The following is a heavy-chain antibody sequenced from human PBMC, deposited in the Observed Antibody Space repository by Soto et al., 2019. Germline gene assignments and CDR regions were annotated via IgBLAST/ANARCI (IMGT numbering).Heavy chain of an antibody. CDR3: ARDYSGSIAVADLEFDY. V-gene: IGHV3-7*01. D-gene: IGHD6-19*01. Sequence: GGSLRLSCAASGFTFSSYWMSWVCQAPGKGLEWVANIKQDGSEKYYVDSVKGRFTISRDNAKNSLYLQMNSLRAEDTAVYYCARDYSGSIAVADLEFDYWGQGTLVTVSS. CDR1: GFTFSSYW. CDR2: IKQDGSEK. J-gene: IGHJ4*02.